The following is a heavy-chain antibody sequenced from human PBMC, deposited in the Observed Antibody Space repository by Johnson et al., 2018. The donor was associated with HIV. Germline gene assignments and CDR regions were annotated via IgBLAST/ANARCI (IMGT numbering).Heavy chain of an antibody. V-gene: IGHV3-23*04. Sequence: VQLVESGGGLVQPGGSLRLSCAASGFAFSSYAMSWVRQAPGKGLEWVSAISGSGGSTYYADSVKGRFTISRDNSKNTLYLQMNSLRAEDTAVYYCARDLGRPDACDVWGQGTMVTVSS. J-gene: IGHJ3*01. CDR3: ARDLGRPDACDV. CDR1: GFAFSSYA. CDR2: ISGSGGST. D-gene: IGHD2-15*01.